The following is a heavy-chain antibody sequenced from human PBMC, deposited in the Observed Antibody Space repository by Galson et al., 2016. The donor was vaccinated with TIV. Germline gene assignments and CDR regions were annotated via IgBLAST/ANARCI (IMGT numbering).Heavy chain of an antibody. V-gene: IGHV1-8*02. CDR3: ARSGDYGDY. CDR1: GYTFTSYD. J-gene: IGHJ4*02. CDR2: MNPNSGNT. D-gene: IGHD4-17*01. Sequence: VKVSCKASGYTFTSYDINWVRQATGQGLEWMGWMNPNSGNTGYAQKFRGRVTMTRNTSVRTAYMELSSLRSEDTDVYYCARSGDYGDYWGQGTLVTVSS.